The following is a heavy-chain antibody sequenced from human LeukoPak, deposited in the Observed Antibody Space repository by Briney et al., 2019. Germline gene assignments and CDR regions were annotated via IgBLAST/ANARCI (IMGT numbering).Heavy chain of an antibody. CDR3: AKGGIRYGYWFDH. CDR2: ISSTGNSI. Sequence: GGSLRLSCAATGFRFSDYYMSWIRQAPGKGLEWVAYISSTGNSIFYADSVKGRFTIYRDHAKNSLSLQLNSLRAEDTAVYYCAKGGIRYGYWFDHWGQGTLVTVSS. CDR1: GFRFSDYY. J-gene: IGHJ5*02. V-gene: IGHV3-11*01. D-gene: IGHD3-10*01.